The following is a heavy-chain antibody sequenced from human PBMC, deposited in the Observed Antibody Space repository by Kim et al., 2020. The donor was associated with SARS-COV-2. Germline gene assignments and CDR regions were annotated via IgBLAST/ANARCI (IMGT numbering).Heavy chain of an antibody. CDR3: EGFSKLWQHSDYY. CDR2: NSHYGNT. V-gene: IGHV4-34*01. CDR1: GGSFTDYY. D-gene: IGHD4-4*01. J-gene: IGHJ6*01. Sequence: SETLSLTCAVFGGSFTGGSFTDYYWTWIRQPPGKGLEWIGENSHYGNTNYYPSLDSRGTISSNSSRKQFSLELRSVTAADTAVYFGEGFSKLWQHSDYY.